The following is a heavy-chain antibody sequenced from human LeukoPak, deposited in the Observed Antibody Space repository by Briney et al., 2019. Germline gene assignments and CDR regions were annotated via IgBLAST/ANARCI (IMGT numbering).Heavy chain of an antibody. D-gene: IGHD2-2*01. CDR2: IYYSGST. J-gene: IGHJ6*02. Sequence: PWETLSLTCTVSGGSVSSGSYHWIWLRQPPGKGLEWIGYIYYSGSTNYIPSHKSRVTISVDTSKNLFSQKLTSVTAADTAVYYCARDWVVPAAKSTYYYYYGRDVWAQGTTVTVSS. CDR3: ARDWVVPAAKSTYYYYYGRDV. CDR1: GGSVSSGSYH. V-gene: IGHV4-61*01.